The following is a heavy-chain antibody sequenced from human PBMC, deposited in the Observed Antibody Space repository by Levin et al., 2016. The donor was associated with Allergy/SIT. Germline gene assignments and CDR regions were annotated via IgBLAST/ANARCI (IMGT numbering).Heavy chain of an antibody. CDR2: IYYSGST. V-gene: IGHV4-31*02. J-gene: IGHJ5*02. D-gene: IGHD3-3*01. Sequence: WIRQPPGKGLEWIGYIYYSGSTYYNPSLKSRVTISVDTSKNQFSLKLSSVTAADTAVYYCARDFGDFWSGYRWFDPWGQGTLVTVSS. CDR3: ARDFGDFWSGYRWFDP.